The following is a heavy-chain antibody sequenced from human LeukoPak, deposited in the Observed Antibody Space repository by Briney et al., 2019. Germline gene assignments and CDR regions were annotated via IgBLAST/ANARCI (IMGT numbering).Heavy chain of an antibody. J-gene: IGHJ4*02. CDR1: GFTFSSYG. Sequence: GRSLRLSCAASGFTFSSYGMHWVRQAPGKGLERMAVISYDGSNKYYADSVKGRFTISRDNSKNTLYLQMNSLRAEDTAVYYCAKDQFYSGYDLPDYWGQGTLVTVSS. CDR3: AKDQFYSGYDLPDY. D-gene: IGHD5-12*01. V-gene: IGHV3-30*18. CDR2: ISYDGSNK.